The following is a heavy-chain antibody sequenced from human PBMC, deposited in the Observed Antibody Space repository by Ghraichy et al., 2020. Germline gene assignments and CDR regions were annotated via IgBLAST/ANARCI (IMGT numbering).Heavy chain of an antibody. V-gene: IGHV4-39*07. J-gene: IGHJ5*02. D-gene: IGHD3-16*01. CDR3: ASYDYVWGTSP. CDR2: IYYSGST. CDR1: GGSISSSSYY. Sequence: SETLSFTCTVSGGSISSSSYYWGWIRQPPGKGLEWIGSIYYSGSTYYNPSLKSRVTISVDTSKKQFSLKLSSVTAADTAVYYCASYDYVWGTSPWGQGTLVTVSS.